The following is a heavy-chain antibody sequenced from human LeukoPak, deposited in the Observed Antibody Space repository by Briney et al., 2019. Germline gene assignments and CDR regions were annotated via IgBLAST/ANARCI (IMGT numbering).Heavy chain of an antibody. CDR3: AKAPAYHGSGSFYYFDY. CDR2: ISISGSSI. CDR1: GFTFSDYY. V-gene: IGHV3-11*04. Sequence: GGSLRLSCAVSGFTFSDYYMTWIRQAPGKGLEWVSYISISGSSIYYADSVKGRFIISSDNAKNSLYLQMNSLRAEDTAVYYCAKAPAYHGSGSFYYFDYWGQGTLVTVSS. J-gene: IGHJ4*02. D-gene: IGHD3-10*01.